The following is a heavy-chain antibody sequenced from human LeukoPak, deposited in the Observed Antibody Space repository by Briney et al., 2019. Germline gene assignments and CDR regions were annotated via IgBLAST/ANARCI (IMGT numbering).Heavy chain of an antibody. V-gene: IGHV4-4*07. D-gene: IGHD3-10*01. CDR2: IYTSGST. CDR1: GGSISSYY. CDR3: ARENMVRGVIIDYYFDY. Sequence: SETLSLTCTVSGGSISSYYWSWIRQPAGKGPEWIGRIYTSGSTNYNPSLKGRVTMSVDTSKNQFSLKLSSVTAADTAVYYCARENMVRGVIIDYYFDYWGQGTLVTVSS. J-gene: IGHJ4*02.